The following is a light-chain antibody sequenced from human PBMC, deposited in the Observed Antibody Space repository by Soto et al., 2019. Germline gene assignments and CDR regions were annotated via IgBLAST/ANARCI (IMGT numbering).Light chain of an antibody. CDR1: QSVGNY. Sequence: EVLLTQFPVTLSLSPGERATLSCRASQSVGNYLAWYQQKPGQAPRLLIYDVSTRATGVPARFSGSGSGTDFTLTITSLEPEDFAVYSCQQRSDWPIPFGQGTRPAIK. V-gene: IGKV3-11*01. CDR3: QQRSDWPIP. CDR2: DVS. J-gene: IGKJ5*01.